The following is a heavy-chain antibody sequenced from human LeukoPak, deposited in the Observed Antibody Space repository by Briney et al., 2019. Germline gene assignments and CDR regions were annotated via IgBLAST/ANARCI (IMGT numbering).Heavy chain of an antibody. D-gene: IGHD3-10*02. CDR3: ARDVRSLMDV. CDR1: GGSISSSSYY. J-gene: IGHJ6*02. CDR2: IYYSGST. Sequence: PETLSLTCTVSGGSISSSSYYWGWIRQPPGKGLEWIGSIYYSGSTYYNPSLKSRVTISVDTSKNQFSLTLSSVTATDTAVYYCARDVRSLMDVWGQGTTVTVS. V-gene: IGHV4-39*02.